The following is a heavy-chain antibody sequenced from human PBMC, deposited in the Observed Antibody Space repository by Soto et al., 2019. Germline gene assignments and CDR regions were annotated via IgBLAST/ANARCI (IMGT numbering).Heavy chain of an antibody. CDR2: ISHDATNT. D-gene: IGHD3-16*01. V-gene: IGHV3-30*18. CDR1: GFTFSRYA. Sequence: GGSLGLSCAASGFTFSRYAIHWVRQDPGKGLEGVAFISHDATNTYLGDSVKGRFTISRDNSKNTVDLQMNSLRVEDTALYYCAKTRKTDGGGEDLDYWGQGILVTVSS. J-gene: IGHJ4*02. CDR3: AKTRKTDGGGEDLDY.